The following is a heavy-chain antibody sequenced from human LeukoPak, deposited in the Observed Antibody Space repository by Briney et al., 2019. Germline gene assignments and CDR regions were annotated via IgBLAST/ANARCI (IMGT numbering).Heavy chain of an antibody. CDR1: GGSISSSSYY. Sequence: PSETLSLTCTVSGGSISSSSYYWGWIRQPPGKGLEWIGSIYYSVSTYYNPSLKNRVTISVDTSKNQFSLKLSSMTAADTAVYYRARNPYASSGSSRFDPWGQGILVTVSS. J-gene: IGHJ5*02. CDR3: ARNPYASSGSSRFDP. V-gene: IGHV4-39*01. D-gene: IGHD3-10*01. CDR2: IYYSVST.